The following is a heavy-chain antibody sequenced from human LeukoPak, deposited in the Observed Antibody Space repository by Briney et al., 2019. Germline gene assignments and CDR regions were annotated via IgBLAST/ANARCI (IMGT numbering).Heavy chain of an antibody. V-gene: IGHV4-38-2*02. D-gene: IGHD3-10*01. CDR3: ARHYYGSGRALDS. CDR1: GFSFSSGCY. J-gene: IGHJ4*02. CDR2: IFQSGST. Sequence: SETLSLTCTVSGFSFSSGCYWGWIRQSPGKGLEWIGSIFQSGSTYYNPSLKSRVTISIDTSTNQFSLTLSSVTAADTAVYYCARHYYGSGRALDSWGQGTLVPVSS.